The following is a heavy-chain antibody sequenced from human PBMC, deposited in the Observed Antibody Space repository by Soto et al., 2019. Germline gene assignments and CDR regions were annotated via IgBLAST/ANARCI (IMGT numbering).Heavy chain of an antibody. CDR3: ARRCIVYSLSTSCQTIDY. CDR2: MNPNSGNT. V-gene: IGHV1-8*01. Sequence: QVQLVQSGAEVKKPGASVKVSCKASGYTFTSYDINWVRQATGQGLEWMGWMNPNSGNTGYAQKFQGRVTMTRNTSISTAYMELSSLRSEDTAVYYCARRCIVYSLSTSCQTIDYWGQGTLVTVSS. CDR1: GYTFTSYD. J-gene: IGHJ4*02. D-gene: IGHD2-2*01.